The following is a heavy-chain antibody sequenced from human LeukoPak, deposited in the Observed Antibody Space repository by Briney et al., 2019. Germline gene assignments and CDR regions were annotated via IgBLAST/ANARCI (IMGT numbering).Heavy chain of an antibody. V-gene: IGHV4-4*09. CDR2: IYDSGIT. Sequence: SETLSLTCTVSGDSVTSRYWSWIRQPPWKGLEWIGDIYDSGITDYNPSLKSRLTISVDTSNNQFSLNLSSVTAANTAVYYCAGRGHRYSRDWGQGILVTVSS. D-gene: IGHD2-15*01. J-gene: IGHJ1*01. CDR3: AGRGHRYSRD. CDR1: GDSVTSRY.